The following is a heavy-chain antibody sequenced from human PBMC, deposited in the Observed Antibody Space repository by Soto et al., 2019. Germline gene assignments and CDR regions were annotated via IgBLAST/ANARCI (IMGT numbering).Heavy chain of an antibody. V-gene: IGHV3-15*01. CDR1: GFTFNNAW. J-gene: IGHJ4*02. CDR2: IKSRADGETT. CDR3: TTGRGQQLVVFDY. D-gene: IGHD6-13*01. Sequence: EVQLVEFGGGLVKPGGSLRLSCAASGFTFNNAWLSWVRQAPGKGLEWVGRIKSRADGETTDYAAPVKGRFTISRDDSKNMLYLQMNSLKTEDTAVYYCTTGRGQQLVVFDYWGQGTLLTVSS.